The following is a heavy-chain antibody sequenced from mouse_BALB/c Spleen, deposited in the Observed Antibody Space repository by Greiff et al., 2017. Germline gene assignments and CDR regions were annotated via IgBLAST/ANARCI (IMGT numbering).Heavy chain of an antibody. J-gene: IGHJ1*01. V-gene: IGHV3-6*02. D-gene: IGHD1-1*01. CDR2: ISYDGSN. CDR3: ARDGIYYYGSSYWYFDV. CDR1: GYSITSGYY. Sequence: DVHQVESGPGLVKPSQSLSLTCSVTGYSITSGYYWNWIRQFPGNKLEWMGYISYDGSNNYNPSLKNRISITRDTSKNQFFLKLNSVTTEDTATYYCARDGIYYYGSSYWYFDVWGAGTTVTVSS.